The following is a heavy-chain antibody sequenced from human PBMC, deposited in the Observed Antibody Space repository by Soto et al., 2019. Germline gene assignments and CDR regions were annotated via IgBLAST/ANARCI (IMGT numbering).Heavy chain of an antibody. Sequence: QITLKESGPPLVKPTQTLTLTCTFSAFSLSTGGVGVGWIRQPPGKALEWLALIYWDDDKRYSPSLRSRLTIHKDTSKNQVVLTMTTLDPGDTATYYCIQSRCGGDCLQSYASYYYYGMDVWGQGTTVTVSS. J-gene: IGHJ6*02. CDR1: AFSLSTGGVG. CDR2: IYWDDDK. D-gene: IGHD2-21*02. V-gene: IGHV2-5*02. CDR3: IQSRCGGDCLQSYASYYYYGMDV.